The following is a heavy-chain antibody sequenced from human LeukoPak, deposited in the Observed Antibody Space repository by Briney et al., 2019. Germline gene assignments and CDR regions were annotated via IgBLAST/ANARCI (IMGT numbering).Heavy chain of an antibody. CDR1: GGSISRYY. D-gene: IGHD6-25*01. V-gene: IGHV4-4*07. CDR2: IFTNGTT. CDR3: ASGSNIAAIRYFDL. J-gene: IGHJ2*01. Sequence: PSETLSLTCSVSGGSISRYYWSWIRQPAGKGLEWIGRIFTNGTTNYNPSLKSRVTMSVDTSKNQFSLKLNSVTAADTAVYFCASGSNIAAIRYFDLWGRGTLVTVSS.